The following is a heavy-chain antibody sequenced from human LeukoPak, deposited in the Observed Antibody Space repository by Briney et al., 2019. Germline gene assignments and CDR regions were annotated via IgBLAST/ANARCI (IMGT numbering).Heavy chain of an antibody. CDR2: IIPIFGTA. D-gene: IGHD1-26*01. CDR3: ARPDPRTLSGSYQYEAGAFDI. Sequence: ASVKVSCKASGGTFSSYAISWVRQAPGQGLEWMGGIIPIFGTANYAQKFQGRVTITTDESTSTACMELSSLRSEDTAVYYCARPDPRTLSGSYQYEAGAFDIWGQGTMVTVSS. CDR1: GGTFSSYA. J-gene: IGHJ3*02. V-gene: IGHV1-69*05.